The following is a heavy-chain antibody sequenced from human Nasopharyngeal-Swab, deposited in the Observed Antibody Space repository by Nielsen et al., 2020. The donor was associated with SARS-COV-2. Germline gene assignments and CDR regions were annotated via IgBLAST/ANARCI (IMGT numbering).Heavy chain of an antibody. CDR1: GFTFSSYS. V-gene: IGHV3-30*04. CDR3: ARSRYCSGGTCYSYYNYYYMDV. Sequence: GGSLRLSCAASGFTFSSYSIHWVRQTPGKGLEWVAVISYDGGNKYYSESVKGRFTISRDNSKNTLYLQMNSLRPEDTAVYFCARSRYCSGGTCYSYYNYYYMDVWGTGTTVTVSS. CDR2: ISYDGGNK. D-gene: IGHD2-15*01. J-gene: IGHJ6*03.